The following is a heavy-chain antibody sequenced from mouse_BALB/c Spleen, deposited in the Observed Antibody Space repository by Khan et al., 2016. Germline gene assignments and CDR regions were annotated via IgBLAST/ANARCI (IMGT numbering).Heavy chain of an antibody. V-gene: IGHV10S3*01. CDR3: MRGNDYDVYFDY. J-gene: IGHJ2*01. D-gene: IGHD2-4*01. CDR2: IRSKSNNYAT. CDR1: GFTFNIYA. Sequence: EVQLVETGGGLVQPKGSLKLSCAASGFTFNIYAMNWVRQAPGKGLEWVARIRSKSNNYATYYADSVKDRFTISRDDSQSMLYLQMNNLKTEDTAMYYCMRGNDYDVYFDYWGQGIPLTVSS.